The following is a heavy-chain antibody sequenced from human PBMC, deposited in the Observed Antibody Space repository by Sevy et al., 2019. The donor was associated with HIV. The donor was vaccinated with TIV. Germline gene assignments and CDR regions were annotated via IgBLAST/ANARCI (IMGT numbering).Heavy chain of an antibody. Sequence: GGSLRLSCAASGFTFSSYAMSWVRQAPGKGLEWVSAISGSGGSTYYADSVKGRFTISRDSSKTMLYLQMISLRAEDTAVYYCAKDFRVTTHFDYWGQGTLVTVSS. CDR2: ISGSGGST. CDR1: GFTFSSYA. D-gene: IGHD4-4*01. CDR3: AKDFRVTTHFDY. V-gene: IGHV3-23*01. J-gene: IGHJ4*02.